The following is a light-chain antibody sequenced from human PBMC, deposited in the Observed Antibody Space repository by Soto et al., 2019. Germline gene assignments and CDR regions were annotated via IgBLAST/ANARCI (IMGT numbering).Light chain of an antibody. CDR3: SSYTSSSTYVV. CDR1: SSDVGGYNY. Sequence: QSALTQPASVSGSPGQSITISCTGTSSDVGGYNYVSWYQQHPGKAPKLMIYDVSNRPSGVSNRFSGSKSVNTASLTISGLQAEDEADDYCSSYTSSSTYVVFGGGTKVTVL. V-gene: IGLV2-14*01. CDR2: DVS. J-gene: IGLJ2*01.